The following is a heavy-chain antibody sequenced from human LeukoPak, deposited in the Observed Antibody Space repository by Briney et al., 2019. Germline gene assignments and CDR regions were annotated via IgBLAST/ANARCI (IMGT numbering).Heavy chain of an antibody. CDR1: GFTFSSYA. CDR3: AKDRHYGGTSIDS. D-gene: IGHD4-23*01. CDR2: ISYDGSNK. J-gene: IGHJ4*02. Sequence: GGSLRLSYAASGFTFSSYAMHWVRQAPGKGLEWVAVISYDGSNKYYADSVKGRFTISRDNSRNTVYLQMNSLRPEDTAVYYCAKDRHYGGTSIDSWGQGTLVTVSS. V-gene: IGHV3-30-3*01.